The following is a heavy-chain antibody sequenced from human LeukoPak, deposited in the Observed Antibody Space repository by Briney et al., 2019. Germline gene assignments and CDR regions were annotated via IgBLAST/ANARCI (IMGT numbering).Heavy chain of an antibody. CDR1: GYTFTGYF. V-gene: IGHV1-2*02. D-gene: IGHD5-12*01. CDR2: INPNSGGT. CDR3: ATPERGYSGYDFGS. J-gene: IGHJ4*02. Sequence: ASVKVSCKASGYTFTGYFMHWVRQAPGQGLEWMGWINPNSGGTNYAQKFQGRVTMTRDTSISTAYMELSRLRSDDTAVYYCATPERGYSGYDFGSWGQGTLVTVSS.